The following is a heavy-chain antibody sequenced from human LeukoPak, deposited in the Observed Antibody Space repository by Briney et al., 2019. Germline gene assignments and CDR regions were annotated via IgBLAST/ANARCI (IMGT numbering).Heavy chain of an antibody. CDR2: IHHSGST. Sequence: PSETLSLTCTVSGGSNSSYYWSWIRQPPGKGLEWIGEIHHSGSTNYNPSLKSRVTISVDTSKNQFSLKLSSVTAADTAVYYCAGGSYYYYYMAVWGKGTTVTISS. CDR3: AGGSYYYYYMAV. J-gene: IGHJ6*03. V-gene: IGHV4-34*01. CDR1: GGSNSSYY.